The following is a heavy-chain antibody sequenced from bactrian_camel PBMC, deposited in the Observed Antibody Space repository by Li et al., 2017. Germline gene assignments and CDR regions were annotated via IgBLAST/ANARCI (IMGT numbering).Heavy chain of an antibody. CDR3: AADRPRGPWEKCSGEYTY. V-gene: IGHV3S42*01. Sequence: QLVESGGGLVQPGGSLRLSCATSGFTFSNYAMTWVRQAPGKGLEWVSTISFSGRLTSYATSVKGRFAISQVNSKSTVYLQMNSLKPEDTAMYYCAADRPRGPWEKCSGEYTYWGQGTQVTVS. J-gene: IGHJ4*01. CDR2: ISFSGRLT. CDR1: GFTFSNYA. D-gene: IGHD3*01.